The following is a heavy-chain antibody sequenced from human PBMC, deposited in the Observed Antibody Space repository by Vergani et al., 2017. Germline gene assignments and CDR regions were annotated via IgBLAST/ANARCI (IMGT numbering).Heavy chain of an antibody. Sequence: QVQLQESGPGLVKPSETLSLTCTVSGGSISSYYWSWIRQPPGKGLEWIGYIYYSGSTNYNPSLKSRVTISVDTSKNQFSLKLSSVTAADTAVYYCAREAYLDYWGQGTLVTVSS. CDR3: AREAYLDY. CDR2: IYYSGST. CDR1: GGSISSYY. V-gene: IGHV4-59*01. J-gene: IGHJ4*02.